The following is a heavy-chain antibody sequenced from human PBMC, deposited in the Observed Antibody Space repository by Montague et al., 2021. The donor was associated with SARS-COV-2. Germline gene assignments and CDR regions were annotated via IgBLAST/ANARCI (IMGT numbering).Heavy chain of an antibody. CDR1: GGSVTSGDYY. Sequence: SETLSLTCTVSGGSVTSGDYYWTWIRQPPGKGLEWIGYIYNTGRTNYXPSLKSRVTISMDTSKNQFSLKVDSVSAADTAVYYCATEIAAYDVFDIWGQGTMVTVSS. CDR3: ATEIAAYDVFDI. CDR2: IYNTGRT. D-gene: IGHD2-21*01. J-gene: IGHJ3*02. V-gene: IGHV4-61*08.